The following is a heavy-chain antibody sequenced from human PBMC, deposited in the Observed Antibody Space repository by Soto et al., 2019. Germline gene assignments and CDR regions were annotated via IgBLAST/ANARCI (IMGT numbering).Heavy chain of an antibody. CDR1: GLTFSAFG. CDR3: ATDVAAGAGMGV. Sequence: EVQLVESGGGLVKPGGSLRLSCAASGLTFSAFGMNWVRQAPGKGLEWVSSISSGGEYLDYADSVKGRLTISRDNAKNPLFLELDSLRVEDKAVYYCATDVAAGAGMGVWGQGTTVTVSS. CDR2: ISSGGEYL. D-gene: IGHD2-21*01. V-gene: IGHV3-21*01. J-gene: IGHJ6*02.